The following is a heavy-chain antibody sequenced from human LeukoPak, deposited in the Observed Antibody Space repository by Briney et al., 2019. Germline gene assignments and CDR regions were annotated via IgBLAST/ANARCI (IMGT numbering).Heavy chain of an antibody. D-gene: IGHD5-24*01. CDR2: INPSGGST. J-gene: IGHJ4*02. CDR3: ARDLEATSTVEMATTTQGLNDY. CDR1: GYTFTSYY. Sequence: ASVKVSCKASGYTFTSYYMHWVRQAPGQGLEWMGIINPSGGSTSYAQKFQGRVTMTRDTSTSTVYMELSSLRSEDTAVYYCARDLEATSTVEMATTTQGLNDYWGQGTLSPSPQ. V-gene: IGHV1-46*01.